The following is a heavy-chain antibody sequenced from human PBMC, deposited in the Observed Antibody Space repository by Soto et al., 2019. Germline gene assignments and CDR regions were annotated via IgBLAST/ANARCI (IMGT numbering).Heavy chain of an antibody. V-gene: IGHV4-61*01. J-gene: IGHJ4*02. D-gene: IGHD6-13*01. CDR3: ARSIQQLAAY. CDR2: IYYSGST. Sequence: QVQLQESGPGLVKPSETLSLTCTVSGGSVSSGSYYWSWIRQPPGKGLEWIGYIYYSGSTNYNPSLKSRVTISVDTSKNQFSLKLSSVTAADTAVYYCARSIQQLAAYWGQGTLVTVSS. CDR1: GGSVSSGSYY.